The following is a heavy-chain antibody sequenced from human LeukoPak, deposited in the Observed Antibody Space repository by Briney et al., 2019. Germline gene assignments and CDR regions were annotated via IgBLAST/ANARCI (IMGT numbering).Heavy chain of an antibody. J-gene: IGHJ4*02. D-gene: IGHD1-26*01. V-gene: IGHV3-21*01. CDR2: ISSSSSYT. CDR1: GFTFSSYS. Sequence: GGSLRLSCAASGFTFSSYSMNWVRQAPGKGLEWVSSISSSSSYTYYADSVKGRFTISRDNAKNSLYLQMNSLRAEDTAVYYCARDSLVGATTFDYWGQGTLVTVSS. CDR3: ARDSLVGATTFDY.